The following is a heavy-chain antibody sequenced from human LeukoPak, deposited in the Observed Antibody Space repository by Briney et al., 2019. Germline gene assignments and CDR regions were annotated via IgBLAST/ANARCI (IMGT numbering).Heavy chain of an antibody. D-gene: IGHD3-9*01. CDR1: GFSFSSYS. CDR3: ARRYPFYGMDV. Sequence: GSLRLSCAASGFSFSSYSMNWVRQAPGKGLEWVSSISSSSNYIYYADSVKGRFTISRDNAKNSLYLLMNSLRAEDTGVYYCARRYPFYGMDVWGQGTTVTVSS. CDR2: ISSSSNYI. J-gene: IGHJ6*02. V-gene: IGHV3-21*01.